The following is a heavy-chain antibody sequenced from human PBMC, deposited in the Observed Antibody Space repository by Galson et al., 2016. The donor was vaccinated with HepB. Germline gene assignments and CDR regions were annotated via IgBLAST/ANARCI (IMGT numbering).Heavy chain of an antibody. CDR1: GFTLTHYG. V-gene: IGHV3-30*18. Sequence: SLRLSCAASGFTLTHYGMHWVRLAPGKGLEWVAVISYDGSNKYYADSVKGRFTISRDNSKNTLYLQMNSLRAEDTAVYYCAKDTARYCSSTSCSYGMDVWGQGTTVTVSS. D-gene: IGHD2-2*01. J-gene: IGHJ6*02. CDR3: AKDTARYCSSTSCSYGMDV. CDR2: ISYDGSNK.